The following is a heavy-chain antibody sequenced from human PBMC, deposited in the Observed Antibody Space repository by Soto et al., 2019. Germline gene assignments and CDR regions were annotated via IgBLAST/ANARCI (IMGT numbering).Heavy chain of an antibody. D-gene: IGHD5-12*01. Sequence: SETLSLTCAVYGGSFSGYYWSWIRQPPGKGLEWIGEINHSGSTNYNPSLKSRVTISVDTSKNQFSLKLSSVTAADTAVYYCARVPSGYDYDYYYYGMDVWGQGTTVTVSS. CDR2: INHSGST. V-gene: IGHV4-34*01. CDR1: GGSFSGYY. J-gene: IGHJ6*02. CDR3: ARVPSGYDYDYYYYGMDV.